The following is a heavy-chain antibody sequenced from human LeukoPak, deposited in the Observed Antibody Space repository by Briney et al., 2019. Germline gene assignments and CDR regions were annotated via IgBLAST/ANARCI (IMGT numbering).Heavy chain of an antibody. J-gene: IGHJ5*02. CDR3: ARDKLGLGELSLYDQ. CDR1: GYTLTGYY. Sequence: ASVRVSCKASGYTLTGYYMHWVRQAPGRGLEWMGWMNPNSGGTKYAQKFQGRVTMTRDTSISTAYMELSRLRSDDTAMYYCARDKLGLGELSLYDQWGQGTLVTVFS. D-gene: IGHD3-16*02. CDR2: MNPNSGGT. V-gene: IGHV1-2*02.